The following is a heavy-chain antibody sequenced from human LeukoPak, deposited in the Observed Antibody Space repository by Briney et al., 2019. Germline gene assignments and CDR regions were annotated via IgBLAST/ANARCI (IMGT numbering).Heavy chain of an antibody. V-gene: IGHV1-2*02. J-gene: IGHJ5*02. CDR1: GYTFTGYY. D-gene: IGHD2-2*01. CDR3: AREDDQLLLYVHNWFDP. CDR2: INPNSGGT. Sequence: GASVKVSCKASGYTFTGYYMHWVRQAPGQGLEWMGWINPNSGGTNYAQKFQGRVTMTRDTSISTAYMELSRLRSDDTAVYYCAREDDQLLLYVHNWFDPWGQGTLVTVSS.